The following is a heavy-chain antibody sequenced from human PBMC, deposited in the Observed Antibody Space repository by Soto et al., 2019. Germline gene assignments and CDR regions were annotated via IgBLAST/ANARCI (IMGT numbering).Heavy chain of an antibody. CDR1: GYTFTSYA. J-gene: IGHJ6*03. D-gene: IGHD4-17*01. CDR3: ARLYGDLSNYYYYYMDV. Sequence: ASVKVSCKASGYTFTSYAMHWVRQAPGQRLEWMGWINAGNGNTKYSQKFQGRVTITRDTSASTAYMELSSLRSEDTAVYYCARLYGDLSNYYYYYMDVWGKGTTVTAP. V-gene: IGHV1-3*01. CDR2: INAGNGNT.